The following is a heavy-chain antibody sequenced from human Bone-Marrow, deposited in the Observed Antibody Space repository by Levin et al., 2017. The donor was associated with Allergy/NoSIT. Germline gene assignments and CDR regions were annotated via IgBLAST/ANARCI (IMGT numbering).Heavy chain of an antibody. CDR3: ARDPPSYDDFWRGSRPMDV. CDR1: GGSIITSNYY. J-gene: IGHJ6*02. V-gene: IGHV4-39*07. D-gene: IGHD3-3*01. Sequence: SETLSLTCTVSGGSIITSNYYWGWVRQSPGKGLDWVGTVHYTGSTYYNPSLKNRVTISVDTSKNQFSLKLIFVTPADSAVYFCARDPPSYDDFWRGSRPMDVWGQGITVTVSS. CDR2: VHYTGST.